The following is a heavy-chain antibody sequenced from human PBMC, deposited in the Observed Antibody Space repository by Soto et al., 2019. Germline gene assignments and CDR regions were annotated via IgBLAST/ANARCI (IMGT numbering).Heavy chain of an antibody. J-gene: IGHJ6*02. D-gene: IGHD5-12*01. CDR3: ARVPGEMVAILYIYPLYGREPLSDVDV. Sequence: QMQLVESGGGAVQPGRSLRLSCAASGFTFSYYPMHWVRQAPGKGLEWVAVISFDGSNKYYADSVKGRFTISRDNSKNTLYLQMNSLRGEDTAVYYCARVPGEMVAILYIYPLYGREPLSDVDVWGQGTTVTVSS. CDR2: ISFDGSNK. V-gene: IGHV3-30*04. CDR1: GFTFSYYP.